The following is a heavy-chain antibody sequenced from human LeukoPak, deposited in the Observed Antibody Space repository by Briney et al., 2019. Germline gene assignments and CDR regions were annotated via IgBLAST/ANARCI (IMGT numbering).Heavy chain of an antibody. CDR3: ATYRQVLLPFES. CDR1: GFTFSTFA. Sequence: GGSLRLSCAASGFTFSTFAMIWVRQPPGKGLEWVSSIFPSGGEIHYADAGRGRFTISRANSKSTLSLQMNSLRAEDTAIYYCATYRQVLLPFESWGQGTLVTVSS. J-gene: IGHJ4*02. V-gene: IGHV3-23*01. CDR2: IFPSGGEI. D-gene: IGHD2-8*02.